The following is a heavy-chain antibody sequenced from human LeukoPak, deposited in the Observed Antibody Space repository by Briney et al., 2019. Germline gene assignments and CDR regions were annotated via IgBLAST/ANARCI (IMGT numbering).Heavy chain of an antibody. CDR3: AKDLDYTAYGYYFDC. Sequence: GGSLRLSCAASGFTFSHHAMHWVPRSPRKGLEWAAVISYDGNNQYYADSVSGRFTISRDNSRNTLYLQMNSLRADDTAVYYCAKDLDYTAYGYYFDCWGQGTLVTVSS. D-gene: IGHD4-11*01. CDR2: ISYDGNNQ. CDR1: GFTFSHHA. V-gene: IGHV3-30*18. J-gene: IGHJ4*02.